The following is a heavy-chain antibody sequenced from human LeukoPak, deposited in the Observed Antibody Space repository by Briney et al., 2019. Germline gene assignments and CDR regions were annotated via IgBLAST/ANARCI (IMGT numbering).Heavy chain of an antibody. D-gene: IGHD4-17*01. CDR1: GGTFSNYA. Sequence: ASVKVSCKASGGTFSNYAISWVRQAPGQGLEWMGGIIPIFGTANYAQKFQGRVTITADKSTSTAYMELSSLRSEDTAVYYCASTDPMHDYGDYVPFDYWGQGTLVTVSS. J-gene: IGHJ4*02. V-gene: IGHV1-69*06. CDR2: IIPIFGTA. CDR3: ASTDPMHDYGDYVPFDY.